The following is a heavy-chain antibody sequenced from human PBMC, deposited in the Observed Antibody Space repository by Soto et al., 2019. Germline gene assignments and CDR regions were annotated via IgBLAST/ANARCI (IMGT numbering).Heavy chain of an antibody. CDR1: GYTFTNYY. V-gene: IGHV1-46*03. Sequence: QVQLVQSGAEVKKPGASVKVSCKASGYTFTNYYMHWVRQAPGQGLEWVGIINPTSAGTSYAQKFQGRVTMTRDTSTSTVYMELSSLRSEDTAMYYCARERQSGYNYGYNDAFDIWGQGTMVTVSS. CDR3: ARERQSGYNYGYNDAFDI. J-gene: IGHJ3*02. D-gene: IGHD1-1*01. CDR2: INPTSAGT.